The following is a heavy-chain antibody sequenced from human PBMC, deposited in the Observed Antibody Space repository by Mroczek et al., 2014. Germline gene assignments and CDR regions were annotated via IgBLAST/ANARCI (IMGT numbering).Heavy chain of an antibody. J-gene: IGHJ2*01. CDR1: GFTFSSSA. CDR3: AKDAPYDSNGYGRIHWFFDL. V-gene: IGHV3-23*04. D-gene: IGHD3-22*01. Sequence: VQLVQSGGGLVQPGGSLRLSCAASGFTFSSSAMSWVRQAPGKGLQWVSIISGNGVSTNYADSVKGRFTISRDSSKNMLYLQMNSLRAEDTAVYYCAKDAPYDSNGYGRIHWFFDLWGRGTLLTVSS. CDR2: ISGNGVST.